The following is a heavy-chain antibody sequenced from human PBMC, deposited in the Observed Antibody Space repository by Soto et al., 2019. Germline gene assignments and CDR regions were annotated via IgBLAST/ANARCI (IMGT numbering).Heavy chain of an antibody. CDR2: IIPILDVA. V-gene: IGHV1-69*02. CDR1: GGDFNSYT. CDR3: AQLWFGEVWHGMDV. D-gene: IGHD3-10*01. Sequence: QLVQSRAEVKKPGSSVKVSCKASGGDFNSYTISWVRQAPGQGPEWMGTIIPILDVAKNAQKFQGRVTITADKSTSTVYMELRSLRSDDTAIYYCAQLWFGEVWHGMDVWGQGTTVTVSS. J-gene: IGHJ6*02.